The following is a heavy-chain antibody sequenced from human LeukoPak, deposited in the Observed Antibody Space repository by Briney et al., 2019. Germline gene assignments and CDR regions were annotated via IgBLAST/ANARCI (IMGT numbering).Heavy chain of an antibody. CDR3: AESSGWSRWFDP. CDR2: IYHSGST. D-gene: IGHD6-19*01. J-gene: IGHJ5*02. CDR1: GYSISSGYY. V-gene: IGHV4-38-2*02. Sequence: SETLSLTCTVSGYSISSGYYWGWIRQPPGKGLEWIGCIYHSGSTYYNPSLKSRVTISVDTSKNQFSLKLSSVTAADTAVYYCAESSGWSRWFDPWGQGTLVTVSS.